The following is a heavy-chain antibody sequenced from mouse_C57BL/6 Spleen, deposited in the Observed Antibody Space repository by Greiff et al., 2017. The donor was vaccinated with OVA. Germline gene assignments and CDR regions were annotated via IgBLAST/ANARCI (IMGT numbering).Heavy chain of an antibody. V-gene: IGHV14-3*01. D-gene: IGHD2-4*01. CDR1: GFNIKNTY. CDR2: IDPANGNT. J-gene: IGHJ1*03. Sequence: EVKVVESVAELVRPGASVKLSCTASGFNIKNTYMHWVKQRPEQGLEWIGRIDPANGNTKYAPKFQGKATITADTSSNTAYLQLSSLTSEDTAIYYCARSLYDYDDYWYFDVWGTGTTVTVSS. CDR3: ARSLYDYDDYWYFDV.